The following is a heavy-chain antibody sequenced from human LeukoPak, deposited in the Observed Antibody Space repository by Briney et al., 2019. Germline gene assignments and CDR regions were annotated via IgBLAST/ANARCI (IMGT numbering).Heavy chain of an antibody. V-gene: IGHV4-39*07. D-gene: IGHD3-10*01. CDR3: ARWCPPYYYGSGSLGFDY. J-gene: IGHJ4*02. Sequence: PSETLSLTCTVSGGSISSSSYYWGWIRQPPGKGLEWIGSIYYSGSTYYNPSLKSRVTISVDTSKNQFSLKLSSVTAADTAVYYCARWCPPYYYGSGSLGFDYWGQGTLVTVSS. CDR1: GGSISSSSYY. CDR2: IYYSGST.